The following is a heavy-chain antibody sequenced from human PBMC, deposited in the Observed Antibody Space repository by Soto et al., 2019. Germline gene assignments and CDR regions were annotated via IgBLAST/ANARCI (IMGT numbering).Heavy chain of an antibody. CDR1: GYNFIKYG. J-gene: IGHJ4*02. D-gene: IGHD3-3*02. V-gene: IGHV1-18*01. CDR2: RSPYSGYT. Sequence: AAVKVPCKGCGYNFIKYGINLVRQAPGQGLEWVGWRSPYSGYTHSAQKFNGSLTLTTDTAASTAYMEFEVLRSPDTALYFCAREATFSFPGAQPSDFDSWGQGTLVTVS. CDR3: AREATFSFPGAQPSDFDS.